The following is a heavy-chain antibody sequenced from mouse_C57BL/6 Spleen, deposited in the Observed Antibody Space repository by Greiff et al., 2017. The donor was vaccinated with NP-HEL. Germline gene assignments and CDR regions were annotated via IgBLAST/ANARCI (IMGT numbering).Heavy chain of an antibody. V-gene: IGHV5-6*01. Sequence: LVESGGDLVKPGGSLKLSCAASGFTFSGYGMSWVRQTPDKRLEWVATISSGGSYTYYPDSVKGRFTISRDNAKNTLYLQMSSLKSEDTAMYYCARLSSTMVTTSGYFDVWGTGTTVTVSS. J-gene: IGHJ1*03. D-gene: IGHD2-2*01. CDR3: ARLSSTMVTTSGYFDV. CDR2: ISSGGSYT. CDR1: GFTFSGYG.